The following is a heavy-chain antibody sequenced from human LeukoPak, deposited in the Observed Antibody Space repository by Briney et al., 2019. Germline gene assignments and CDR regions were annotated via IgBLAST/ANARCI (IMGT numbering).Heavy chain of an antibody. J-gene: IGHJ5*02. Sequence: ASVKVSCKASGYTFANFGITWVRQATGQGLEWMGWMNPNSGNTGYAQKFQGRVTMTRNTSISTAYMELSSLRSEDTAVYYCARVQLYYDFWSGYYFLDWFDPWGQGTLVTVSS. CDR2: MNPNSGNT. CDR1: GYTFANFG. CDR3: ARVQLYYDFWSGYYFLDWFDP. V-gene: IGHV1-8*01. D-gene: IGHD3-3*01.